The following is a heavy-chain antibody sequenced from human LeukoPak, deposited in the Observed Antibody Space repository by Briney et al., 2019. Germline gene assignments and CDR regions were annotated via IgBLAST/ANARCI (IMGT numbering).Heavy chain of an antibody. V-gene: IGHV3-23*01. J-gene: IGHJ2*01. CDR2: ISGSGGST. CDR1: GFTSSSYA. Sequence: GGSLRLSCAASGFTSSSYAMTWVRQAPGKGLEWVSAISGSGGSTYYADSVKGRFTISRDNSKNTLYLQKNSLRADDTAIYYCAKSMTLQWRGFFDLWGRGTHVTVSS. D-gene: IGHD6-19*01. CDR3: AKSMTLQWRGFFDL.